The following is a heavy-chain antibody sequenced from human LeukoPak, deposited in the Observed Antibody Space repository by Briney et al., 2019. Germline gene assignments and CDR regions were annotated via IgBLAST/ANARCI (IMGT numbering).Heavy chain of an antibody. CDR3: AKDQGYYGSGSYRWFDP. CDR1: GFTFSGYA. D-gene: IGHD3-10*01. V-gene: IGHV3-23*01. J-gene: IGHJ5*02. CDR2: ISGSGGST. Sequence: GGSLRLSCAASGFTFSGYAMSWVRQAPGKGLEWVSAISGSGGSTYYADSVKGRFTISRDNSKNTLYLQMNSLRAEDTAVYYCAKDQGYYGSGSYRWFDPWGQGTLVTVSS.